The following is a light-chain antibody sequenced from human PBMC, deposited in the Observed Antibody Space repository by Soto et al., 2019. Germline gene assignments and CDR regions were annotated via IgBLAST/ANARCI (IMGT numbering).Light chain of an antibody. CDR1: SSDVGGYNY. V-gene: IGLV2-8*01. Sequence: SVLTQPPSASGSPGQSVTISCTGTSSDVGGYNYVSWYQQHPGKAPKLMIYEVSKRPSGVPDRFSGSKSGNTASLTVSGLQAEDEADYYCSSYAGSHYVFGTGTKLTVL. CDR3: SSYAGSHYV. J-gene: IGLJ1*01. CDR2: EVS.